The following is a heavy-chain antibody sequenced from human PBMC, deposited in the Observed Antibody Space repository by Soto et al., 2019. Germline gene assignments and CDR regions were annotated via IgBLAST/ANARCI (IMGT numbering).Heavy chain of an antibody. CDR2: IYYSGST. CDR1: GGSISSYY. J-gene: IGHJ4*02. CDR3: ARLDNPIAVAASYYFDY. Sequence: PSETLSLTCTVSGGSISSYYWSWIRQPPGKGLEWIGYIYYSGSTNYNPSLKSRVTISVDTSKNQFSLKLSSVTAADTAVYYCARLDNPIAVAASYYFDYWGQGTLVTVS. V-gene: IGHV4-59*08. D-gene: IGHD6-19*01.